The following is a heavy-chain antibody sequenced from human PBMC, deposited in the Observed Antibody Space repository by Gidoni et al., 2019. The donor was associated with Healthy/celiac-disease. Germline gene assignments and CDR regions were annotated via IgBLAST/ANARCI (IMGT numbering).Heavy chain of an antibody. CDR3: ARDSYYYDSPSGFDP. Sequence: EVQLVESGGGLVQPGGSLRLSCAASGFTFSRYSMNWVRQAPGKGLEWVSYISSSSSTIYYADSVKGRFTISRDNAKNSLYLQMNSLRDEDTAVYYCARDSYYYDSPSGFDPWGQGTLVTVSS. CDR1: GFTFSRYS. V-gene: IGHV3-48*02. D-gene: IGHD3-22*01. CDR2: ISSSSSTI. J-gene: IGHJ5*02.